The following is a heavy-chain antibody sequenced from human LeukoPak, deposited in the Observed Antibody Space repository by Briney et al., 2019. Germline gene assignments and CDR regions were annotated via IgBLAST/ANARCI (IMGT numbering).Heavy chain of an antibody. Sequence: ASVKVSCKASGYTFTGYYMHWVRQAPGQGLEWMGIINPSGGSTSYAQKFQGRVTMTRDTSTSTVYMELSSLRSEDTAVYYCARDLQFLEWLEYYYYGMDVWGQGTTVTVSS. V-gene: IGHV1-46*01. CDR2: INPSGGST. CDR3: ARDLQFLEWLEYYYYGMDV. CDR1: GYTFTGYY. D-gene: IGHD3-3*01. J-gene: IGHJ6*02.